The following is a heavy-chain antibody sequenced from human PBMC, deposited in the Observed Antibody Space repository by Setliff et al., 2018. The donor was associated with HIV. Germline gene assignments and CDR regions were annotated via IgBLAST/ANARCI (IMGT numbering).Heavy chain of an antibody. V-gene: IGHV3-9*01. CDR1: GFTFDDYA. D-gene: IGHD2-8*01. J-gene: IGHJ3*02. CDR2: INWNSGTI. Sequence: PGGSLRLSCAASGFTFDDYAMHWGRQAPGKGLEWVSGINWNSGTIAYADFVKGRFTISRDNTKNFVFLEMTNLRPEDAALYFCAKDYGDGHKWGAFDISGQGTMVTVSS. CDR3: AKDYGDGHKWGAFDI.